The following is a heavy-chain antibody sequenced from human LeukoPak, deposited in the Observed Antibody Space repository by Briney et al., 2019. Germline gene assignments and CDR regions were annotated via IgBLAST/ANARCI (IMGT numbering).Heavy chain of an antibody. CDR3: ARDSGYGYSYGPLDYYGMDV. CDR1: GGSISSYY. D-gene: IGHD5-18*01. V-gene: IGHV4-59*01. J-gene: IGHJ6*02. Sequence: SSETLSLTCTVSGGSISSYYWSWIRQPPGKGLEWIGYIYYSGSTNHNPSLKSRVTISVDTSKNQFSLKLSSVTAADTAVYYCARDSGYGYSYGPLDYYGMDVWGQGTTVTVSS. CDR2: IYYSGST.